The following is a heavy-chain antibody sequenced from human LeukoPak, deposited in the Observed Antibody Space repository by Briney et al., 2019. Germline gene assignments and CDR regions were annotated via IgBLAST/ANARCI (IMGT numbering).Heavy chain of an antibody. CDR2: IYTSGST. CDR1: GGSISRYY. V-gene: IGHV4-4*07. CDR3: ARARGYCSSTSCYPDAFDI. D-gene: IGHD2-2*01. Sequence: PSETLSLTCTVSGGSISRYYWSWIRQPAGKGLEWIGRIYTSGSTNYNPSLKSRVTMSVDTSKNQFSLKLSSVTAADTAVYYCARARGYCSSTSCYPDAFDIWGQGTMVTVSS. J-gene: IGHJ3*02.